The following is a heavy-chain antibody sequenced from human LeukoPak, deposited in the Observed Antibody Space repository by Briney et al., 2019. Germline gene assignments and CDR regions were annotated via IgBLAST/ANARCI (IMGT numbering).Heavy chain of an antibody. Sequence: PGGSLRLSRAASGFTFSSYWMHWVRQAPGKGLVWVSRINSDGSSTSYADSVKGRFTISRDNAKNTLYLQMNSLRAEDTAVYYCARDRDDYSNYACDYWGQGTLVTVSS. V-gene: IGHV3-74*01. CDR2: INSDGSST. CDR3: ARDRDDYSNYACDY. D-gene: IGHD4-11*01. J-gene: IGHJ4*02. CDR1: GFTFSSYW.